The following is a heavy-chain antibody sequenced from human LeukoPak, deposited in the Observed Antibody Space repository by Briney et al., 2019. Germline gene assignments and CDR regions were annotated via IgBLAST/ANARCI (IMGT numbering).Heavy chain of an antibody. V-gene: IGHV4-39*07. CDR2: IYHSGST. CDR3: ARDVTIAAAVHWFDP. D-gene: IGHD6-13*01. J-gene: IGHJ5*02. Sequence: PSETLSLTCTVSGGSISSSSYYWGWLRQPPGKGLEWIGSIYHSGSTYYNPSLKSRVTISVDTSKNQFSLKLSSVTAADTAVYYCARDVTIAAAVHWFDPWGQGTLVTVSS. CDR1: GGSISSSSYY.